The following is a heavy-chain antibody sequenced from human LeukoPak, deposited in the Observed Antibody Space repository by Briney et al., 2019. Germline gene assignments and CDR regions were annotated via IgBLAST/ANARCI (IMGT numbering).Heavy chain of an antibody. V-gene: IGHV4-4*07. CDR3: ARDRYYYDSSGYYNWFDP. J-gene: IGHJ5*02. CDR2: IYTSGST. Sequence: SETLSLTCTVSGGSISSYYWSWIREPAGKGLEWIGRIYTSGSTNYNPSLKSRVTMSVDTSKNQFSLKLSSVTAADTAVYYCARDRYYYDSSGYYNWFDPWGQGTLVTVSS. D-gene: IGHD3-22*01. CDR1: GGSISSYY.